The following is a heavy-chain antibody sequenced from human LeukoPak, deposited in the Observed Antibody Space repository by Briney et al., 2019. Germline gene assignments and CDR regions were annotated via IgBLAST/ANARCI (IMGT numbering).Heavy chain of an antibody. Sequence: SQTLSLTCAISGDIVSSNSAAWNWIRQSPSRGLEWLVRTYYRSKWYNDYAVSVKSRITINPDTSKNQFSLQLNSVTPEDTAVYYCARDSEVVGATASYYFDYWGQGTLVTVSS. CDR3: ARDSEVVGATASYYFDY. D-gene: IGHD1-26*01. J-gene: IGHJ4*02. CDR1: GDIVSSNSAA. CDR2: TYYRSKWYN. V-gene: IGHV6-1*01.